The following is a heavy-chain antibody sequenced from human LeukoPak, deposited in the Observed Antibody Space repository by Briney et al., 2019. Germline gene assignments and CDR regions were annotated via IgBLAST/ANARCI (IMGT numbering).Heavy chain of an antibody. CDR1: DGSINSDTYY. CDR2: IYSGGNT. Sequence: PSETLSLTCSVSDGSINSDTYYWGWIRQPPGKGLEWIASIYSGGNTFHNPSLKSRVTISLDTSKNQFSLKLSSVTAADTAVYYCARDKGIAAAGRPFDYWGQGTLVTVSS. J-gene: IGHJ4*02. CDR3: ARDKGIAAAGRPFDY. V-gene: IGHV4-39*07. D-gene: IGHD6-13*01.